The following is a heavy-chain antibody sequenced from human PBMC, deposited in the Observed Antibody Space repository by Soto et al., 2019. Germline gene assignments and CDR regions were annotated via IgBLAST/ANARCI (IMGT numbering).Heavy chain of an antibody. V-gene: IGHV3-30-3*01. J-gene: IGHJ4*02. Sequence: QVQLVESGGGVVQPGRSLRLSCAASGFTFSSYAMHRVRQAPGKGLEWVAVISYDGSNKYYADSVKGRFTISRDNSKTLYLQMNSLRAEDTAVYYCVRDKSPYSSGCHNRHLDYWGQGTLVTVSS. D-gene: IGHD6-19*01. CDR3: VRDKSPYSSGCHNRHLDY. CDR2: ISYDGSNK. CDR1: GFTFSSYA.